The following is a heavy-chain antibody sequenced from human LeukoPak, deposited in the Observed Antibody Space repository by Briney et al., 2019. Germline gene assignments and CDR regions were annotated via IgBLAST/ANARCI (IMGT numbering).Heavy chain of an antibody. V-gene: IGHV4-34*01. CDR2: INHSGST. CDR3: ASPGERYCSSTSCRNAFDI. J-gene: IGHJ3*02. CDR1: GGSFSGYY. Sequence: SETLSLTCAVYGGSFSGYYWSWIRQPPGKGLEWIGEINHSGSTSYNPSLKSRVTISVDTSKNQFSLKLSSVTAADTAVYYCASPGERYCSSTSCRNAFDIWGQGTMVTVSS. D-gene: IGHD2-2*01.